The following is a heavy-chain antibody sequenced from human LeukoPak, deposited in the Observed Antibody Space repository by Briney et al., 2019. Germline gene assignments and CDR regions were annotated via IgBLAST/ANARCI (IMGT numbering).Heavy chain of an antibody. Sequence: AASVKVSCKASGYRFTTYGISWLRQAPGQGLVWMGWVSANSGETNYAQNFRDRVTLTTDTSTSTAYIELRSLTSDDTAVYYCARDWESDARTITDRWGQGTLVTVSS. V-gene: IGHV1-18*01. J-gene: IGHJ5*02. CDR1: GYRFTTYG. CDR2: VSANSGET. CDR3: ARDWESDARTITDR. D-gene: IGHD5-12*01.